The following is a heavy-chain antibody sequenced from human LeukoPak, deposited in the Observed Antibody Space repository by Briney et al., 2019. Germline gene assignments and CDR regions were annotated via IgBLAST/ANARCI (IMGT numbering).Heavy chain of an antibody. CDR3: ARAGYSGYEPHAFDI. CDR1: GYTLTELS. CDR2: INPNSGGT. V-gene: IGHV1-2*04. D-gene: IGHD5-12*01. Sequence: AASVKVSCKVSGYTLTELSMHWVRQAPGKGLEWMGWINPNSGGTNYAQKFQGWVTMTRDTSISTAYMELSRLRSDDTAVYYCARAGYSGYEPHAFDIWGQGTMVTVSS. J-gene: IGHJ3*02.